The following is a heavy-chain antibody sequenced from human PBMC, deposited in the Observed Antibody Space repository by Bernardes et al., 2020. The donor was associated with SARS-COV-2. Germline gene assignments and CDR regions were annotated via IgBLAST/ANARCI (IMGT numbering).Heavy chain of an antibody. CDR3: AKELNWNHFDY. Sequence: GGSLRLSCVASGFSFSSYGMQWVRQAPGKGLEWVAFIQYVGRTTSYADSVKGRFTISRDNSNSTLYLQMNSLRTDDTAVYYCAKELNWNHFDYWGQGSLVT. D-gene: IGHD1-20*01. V-gene: IGHV3-30*02. J-gene: IGHJ4*02. CDR1: GFSFSSYG. CDR2: IQYVGRTT.